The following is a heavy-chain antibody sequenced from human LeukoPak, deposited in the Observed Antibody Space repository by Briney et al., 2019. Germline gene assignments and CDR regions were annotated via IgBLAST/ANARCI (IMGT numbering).Heavy chain of an antibody. Sequence: GGTLRLSCAASGFTFSNYGISWVRQAPGKGLEWVSGITVSGGNTYYAESVKGRFTISRDNSKNTLYLQMNSLRAEDTAVYYCAISYSVRAKTITMLRGKANGGAINYFDYWGQGTLVTVSS. D-gene: IGHD3-10*01. CDR2: ITVSGGNT. CDR3: AISYSVRAKTITMLRGKANGGAINYFDY. V-gene: IGHV3-23*01. J-gene: IGHJ4*02. CDR1: GFTFSNYG.